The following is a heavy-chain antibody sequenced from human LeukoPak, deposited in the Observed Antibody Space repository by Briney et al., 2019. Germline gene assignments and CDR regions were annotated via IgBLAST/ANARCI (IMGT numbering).Heavy chain of an antibody. CDR1: GGSISSSNW. D-gene: IGHD5-12*01. J-gene: IGHJ5*02. V-gene: IGHV4-4*02. CDR2: IYHSGST. Sequence: SGTLSLTCAVSGGSISSSNWWSWVRQPPGKGLEWIGEIYHSGSTNYNPSLKSRVTISVDTSKNQFSLKLSSVTAADTAVYYCARGYGNVDIVATVTTRPYNWFDPWGQGTLVTVSS. CDR3: ARGYGNVDIVATVTTRPYNWFDP.